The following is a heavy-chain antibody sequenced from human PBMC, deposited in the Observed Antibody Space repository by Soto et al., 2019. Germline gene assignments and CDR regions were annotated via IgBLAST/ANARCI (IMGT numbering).Heavy chain of an antibody. Sequence: QVQLVQSRAEVKKPGASVKVSCKASGYTFTGYYMHWVRQAPGQGLEWMGWINPNSGGTNYAQKFQGWVTMTRDTSISTAYMELSRLRSDDTAVYYCARGPIVPAAVYWFDPWGQGTLVTVSS. CDR3: ARGPIVPAAVYWFDP. J-gene: IGHJ5*02. CDR1: GYTFTGYY. D-gene: IGHD2-2*01. V-gene: IGHV1-2*04. CDR2: INPNSGGT.